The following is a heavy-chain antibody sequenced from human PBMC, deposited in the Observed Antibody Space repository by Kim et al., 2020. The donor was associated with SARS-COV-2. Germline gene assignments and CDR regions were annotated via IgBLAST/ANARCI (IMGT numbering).Heavy chain of an antibody. Sequence: YTPALKRRVTISVDTSKNPFSLKLSSVTAADTAVYYCARRGYGGNSLLDPWGQGTLVTVSS. D-gene: IGHD2-21*02. J-gene: IGHJ5*02. CDR3: ARRGYGGNSLLDP. V-gene: IGHV4-34*01.